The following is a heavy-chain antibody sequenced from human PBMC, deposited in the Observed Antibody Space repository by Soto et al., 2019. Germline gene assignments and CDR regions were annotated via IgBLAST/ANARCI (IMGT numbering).Heavy chain of an antibody. Sequence: PSETLSLTCTVSGGSVSSGSYYWSWIRQPPGKGLEWIAYIYYSGSTNYNPSLKSRVTISVDTSKNQFSLKLSSETAADTAVEYCSSTTVVTYYFDYGGQGTLVTVSS. J-gene: IGHJ4*02. CDR3: SSTTVVTYYFDY. CDR2: IYYSGST. D-gene: IGHD4-17*01. CDR1: GGSVSSGSYY. V-gene: IGHV4-61*01.